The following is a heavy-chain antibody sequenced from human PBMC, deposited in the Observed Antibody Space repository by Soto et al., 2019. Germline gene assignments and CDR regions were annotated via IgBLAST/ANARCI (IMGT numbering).Heavy chain of an antibody. Sequence: LVESGGGVAQPGRSLRLSCATSGFSFSPSGMHWVRQAPGKGLEWLAIIWNDGTTTYYADSVKGRFTISRGNSKNTLYLQMNSLRDEDTAVYYCARDGSHYDVDYWGQGTLVTVSS. CDR2: IWNDGTTT. D-gene: IGHD4-4*01. CDR3: ARDGSHYDVDY. CDR1: GFSFSPSG. V-gene: IGHV3-33*01. J-gene: IGHJ4*02.